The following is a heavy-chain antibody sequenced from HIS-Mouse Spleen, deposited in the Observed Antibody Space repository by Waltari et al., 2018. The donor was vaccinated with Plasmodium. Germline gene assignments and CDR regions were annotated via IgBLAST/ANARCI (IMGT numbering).Heavy chain of an antibody. J-gene: IGHJ1*01. D-gene: IGHD6-13*01. CDR2: VNPNSGGT. V-gene: IGHV1-2*02. CDR1: GYTFTGYY. CDR3: ARVLGYKAAAGTFVEYFQH. Sequence: QVQLVQSGAEVKKPGASVKVSCKASGYTFTGYYMHWVRQAPGQGLEWMGWVNPNSGGTNYAQKFQGRSTMTRDTSISTAYMELSRLRSDDTAVYYCARVLGYKAAAGTFVEYFQHWGQGTLVTVSS.